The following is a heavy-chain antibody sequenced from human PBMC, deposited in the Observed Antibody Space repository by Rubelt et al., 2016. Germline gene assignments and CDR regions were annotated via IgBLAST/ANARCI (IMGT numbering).Heavy chain of an antibody. V-gene: IGHV4-39*01. J-gene: IGHJ5*02. CDR3: ARHQLERRFLTFDP. D-gene: IGHD1-1*01. CDR1: GGSISSSSYY. CDR2: IYSSGST. Sequence: QLQLQESGPGLVKPSETLSLTCTVSGGSISSSSYYWGWIRQPPGKGLEWIGSIYSSGSTYYNPSRKGRVTISVETSKNQFSLRLSSVTAADTALYYCARHQLERRFLTFDPWGQGTLVTVSS.